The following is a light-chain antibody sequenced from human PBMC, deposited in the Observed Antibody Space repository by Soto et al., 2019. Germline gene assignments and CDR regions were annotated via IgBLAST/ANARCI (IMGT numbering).Light chain of an antibody. CDR1: QSISTW. V-gene: IGKV1-5*03. J-gene: IGKJ1*01. Sequence: DIQMTQSPSSLSASVRDRVTITCRASQSISTWLAWYQQKAGKAPKLLIYKASSLESGVPSRFSGSGSGTEFTLTISSLQPDDFATYYCQHYNSYPWTFGQGTKVDI. CDR2: KAS. CDR3: QHYNSYPWT.